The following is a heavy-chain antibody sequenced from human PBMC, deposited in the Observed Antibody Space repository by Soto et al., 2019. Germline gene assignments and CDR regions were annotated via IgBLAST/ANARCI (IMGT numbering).Heavy chain of an antibody. J-gene: IGHJ3*02. V-gene: IGHV1-69*06. CDR3: ARDLGRATSDPFES. CDR1: GGTFSSYA. D-gene: IGHD1-26*01. Sequence: SVKGSCKASGGTFSSYAISWVRQAPGQGLEWMGGIIPIFGTANYAQKFQGRVTITADKSTSTAYMELSSLRSEDTAVYYCARDLGRATSDPFESCGQGGMVTVS. CDR2: IIPIFGTA.